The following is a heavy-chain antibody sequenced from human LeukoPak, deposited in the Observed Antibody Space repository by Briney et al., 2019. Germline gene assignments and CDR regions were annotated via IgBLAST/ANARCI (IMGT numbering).Heavy chain of an antibody. V-gene: IGHV3-7*01. J-gene: IGHJ4*02. CDR3: ARANNSSWHN. D-gene: IGHD6-13*01. Sequence: GGSLRLSCATSGFTFSSNWMSWVRHVPGRGLDWVANIKPDGSAEYYAASVKGRFTVSRDNAKNSLHLQMNSLRVEDTAVYYCARANNSSWHNWGQGTLVTVSS. CDR2: IKPDGSAE. CDR1: GFTFSSNW.